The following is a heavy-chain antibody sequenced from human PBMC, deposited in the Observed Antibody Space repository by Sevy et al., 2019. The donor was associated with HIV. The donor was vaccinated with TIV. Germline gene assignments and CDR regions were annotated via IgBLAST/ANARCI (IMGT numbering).Heavy chain of an antibody. CDR1: GFTFSSYW. CDR3: ARGGEGGYYSGY. CDR2: INTDGSST. V-gene: IGHV3-74*01. Sequence: GGSLRLSCAASGFTFSSYWMHWVRQAPGKGLVWVSRINTDGSSTNYADSVKGRFTISRDNAKNTLYLQMNSLRAEDTAVYYCARGGEGGYYSGYWGQGTLVTVSS. D-gene: IGHD3-22*01. J-gene: IGHJ4*02.